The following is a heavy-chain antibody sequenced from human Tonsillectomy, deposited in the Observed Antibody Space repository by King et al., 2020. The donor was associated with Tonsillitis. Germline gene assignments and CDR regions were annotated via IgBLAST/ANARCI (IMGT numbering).Heavy chain of an antibody. CDR3: TTNLYFGDH. CDR2: IKSKADGGTT. V-gene: IGHV3-15*02. J-gene: IGHJ4*02. D-gene: IGHD3-9*01. Sequence: VQLVESGGALVKPGGSLRLSCAASGLTFSNAWMSWVRQAPGKGLEWRGRIKSKADGGTTDYAAPVKGRFTISRDDSKNTLYLQMNRLQTEDTAVYYCTTNLYFGDHWGQGTLVTVSS. CDR1: GLTFSNAW.